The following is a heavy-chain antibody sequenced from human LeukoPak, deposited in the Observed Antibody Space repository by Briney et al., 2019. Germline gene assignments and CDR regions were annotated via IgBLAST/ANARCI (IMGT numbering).Heavy chain of an antibody. D-gene: IGHD1-1*01. Sequence: ASVKVSCKASGYTFSAYHIHWVRQAPGQGLEWMGWINPNSGGTNFAPKFHGRVSMTRDTSLNTAYMELSSLRSDDTAVYYCARWGTGTEAYFDYWGQGTLVTVSS. CDR1: GYTFSAYH. V-gene: IGHV1-2*02. CDR3: ARWGTGTEAYFDY. J-gene: IGHJ4*02. CDR2: INPNSGGT.